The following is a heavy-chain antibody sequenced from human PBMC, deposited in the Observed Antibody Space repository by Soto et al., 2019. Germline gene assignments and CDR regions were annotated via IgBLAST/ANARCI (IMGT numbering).Heavy chain of an antibody. Sequence: GASVKVSCKASGYTFSSYYMHWVRQAPGQGLEWMGIINPSVGTTSYAQKFQGRVTMTTDESTSTAYMELSSLRSDDTAIYYCVRVVAIPGYPDNWGQGTLVTVSS. D-gene: IGHD5-12*01. CDR3: VRVVAIPGYPDN. V-gene: IGHV1-46*01. CDR1: GYTFSSYY. J-gene: IGHJ4*02. CDR2: INPSVGTT.